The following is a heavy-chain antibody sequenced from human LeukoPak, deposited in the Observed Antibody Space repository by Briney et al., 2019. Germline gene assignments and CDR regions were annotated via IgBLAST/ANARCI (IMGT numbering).Heavy chain of an antibody. CDR3: ARGLRITGTT. J-gene: IGHJ4*02. V-gene: IGHV4-34*01. CDR1: GGSFSGYY. D-gene: IGHD1-20*01. CDR2: INHSGST. Sequence: SETLSLTCAVYGGSFSGYYWSWIRQPPGKGLEWIGGINHSGSTNYNPSLKSRVTISVDTSKNQFSLKLSSVTAADTAVYYCARGLRITGTTWSQGTLVTVSS.